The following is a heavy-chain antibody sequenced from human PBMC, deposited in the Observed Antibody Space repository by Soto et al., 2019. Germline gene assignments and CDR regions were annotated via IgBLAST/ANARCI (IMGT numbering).Heavy chain of an antibody. V-gene: IGHV3-30-3*01. D-gene: IGHD3-3*01. Sequence: PGGALRLSCAASGFTFSSYAMHWVRQSPGKGLEWVAVISYDGSNKYYADSVKGRFTISRDNSKNTLYLQMNSLRAEDTAVYYCARDRPSFWSGYYGLDYWGQGTLVTVS. J-gene: IGHJ4*02. CDR2: ISYDGSNK. CDR3: ARDRPSFWSGYYGLDY. CDR1: GFTFSSYA.